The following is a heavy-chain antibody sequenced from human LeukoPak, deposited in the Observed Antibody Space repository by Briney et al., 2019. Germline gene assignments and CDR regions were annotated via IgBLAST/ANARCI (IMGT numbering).Heavy chain of an antibody. CDR2: ISWNSGSI. Sequence: GGSLRLSCAASGFTFDDYAMHWVRQAPGKGLEWVSGISWNSGSIGYADSVKGRFTISRDNAENSLYLQMNSLRAEDTALYYCAKSARPASQYYYYGMDVWGQGTTVTVSS. J-gene: IGHJ6*02. V-gene: IGHV3-9*01. CDR1: GFTFDDYA. CDR3: AKSARPASQYYYYGMDV. D-gene: IGHD6-25*01.